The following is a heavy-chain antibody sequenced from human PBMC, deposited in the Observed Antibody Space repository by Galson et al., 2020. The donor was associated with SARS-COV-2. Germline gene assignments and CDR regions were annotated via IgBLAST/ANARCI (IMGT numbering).Heavy chain of an antibody. CDR1: GFTFSGSA. Sequence: TGGSLRLSCAASGFTFSGSAVHWVRQASGKGLEWVGRIRSKAHNYATAYGVSLQGRFTVSRDDSKNTAYLQMNSLKTEDTAVYYCTKLPDCTTTSCYQFYYGMDVWGQGTTVTVSS. CDR2: IRSKAHNYAT. V-gene: IGHV3-73*01. J-gene: IGHJ6*02. D-gene: IGHD2-2*01. CDR3: TKLPDCTTTSCYQFYYGMDV.